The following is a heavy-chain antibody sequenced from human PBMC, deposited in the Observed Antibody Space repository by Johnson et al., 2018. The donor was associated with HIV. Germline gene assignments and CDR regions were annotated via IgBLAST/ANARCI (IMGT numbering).Heavy chain of an antibody. V-gene: IGHV3-30*18. D-gene: IGHD1-26*01. CDR1: GFTLSTYG. CDR2: ISYDGSNK. J-gene: IGHJ3*02. Sequence: QVQLVESGGGVVQPGRSLRLSCAASGFTLSTYGMHWVRQAPGKGLEWVAVISYDGSNKYYADSVKGRFTISRDNSKNTLYLQMNSLRAEDTAVYYCAKSGCSGSYQGAYDIWGQGTMVTVSS. CDR3: AKSGCSGSYQGAYDI.